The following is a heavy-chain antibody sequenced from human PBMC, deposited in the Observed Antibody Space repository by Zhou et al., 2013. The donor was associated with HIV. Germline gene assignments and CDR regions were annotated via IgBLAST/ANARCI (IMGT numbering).Heavy chain of an antibody. V-gene: IGHV1-2*02. J-gene: IGHJ4*02. CDR2: IKPNRGGT. CDR3: ARLLEDYQTVF. CDR1: GYTFTNYI. D-gene: IGHD4-17*01. Sequence: HLVQSGTQVKKPGASVRVSCQASGYTFTNYILHWWRQAPGQGLEWMGLIKPNRGGTNYAQKFQGRVTMTRDTSISTAYMELSRLRSDDTAVYYCARLLEDYQTVFWGQGTLVTVSS.